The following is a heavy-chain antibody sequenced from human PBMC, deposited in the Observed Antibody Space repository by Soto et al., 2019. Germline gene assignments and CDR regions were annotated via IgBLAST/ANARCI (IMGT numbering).Heavy chain of an antibody. CDR1: GFTFSSYA. D-gene: IGHD6-13*01. CDR2: ISSNGGSI. J-gene: IGHJ5*02. CDR3: ARVRGAAAGTGWFDP. V-gene: IGHV3-64*01. Sequence: EVQLVESGGGLVQPGGSLRLSCAASGFTFSSYAMHWVRQAPGKGLEYVSAISSNGGSIYYANSVKGRFTISRDNSKNTLYLQMGSLRAEDMAVYYCARVRGAAAGTGWFDPWGQGTLVIVS.